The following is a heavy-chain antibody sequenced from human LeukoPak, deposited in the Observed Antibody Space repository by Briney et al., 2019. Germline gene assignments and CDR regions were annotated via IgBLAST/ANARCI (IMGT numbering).Heavy chain of an antibody. D-gene: IGHD2-2*01. Sequence: GGSLRLSCAASGFTFSSYAMSWVRQAPGKGLEWVSAISGTGGSTYYADSVKGRFTISRDNSKNTLYLQMNSLRAEDTAVYYCAKDPRYCNSASCYPYGMDVWGQGTTVTVSS. CDR1: GFTFSSYA. CDR3: AKDPRYCNSASCYPYGMDV. V-gene: IGHV3-23*01. CDR2: ISGTGGST. J-gene: IGHJ6*02.